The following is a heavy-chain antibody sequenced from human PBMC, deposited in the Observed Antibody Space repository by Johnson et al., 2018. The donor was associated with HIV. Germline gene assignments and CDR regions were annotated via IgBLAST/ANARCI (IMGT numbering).Heavy chain of an antibody. CDR1: GFTVSSNY. CDR2: ISGSGGST. D-gene: IGHD3-9*01. V-gene: IGHV3-23*04. J-gene: IGHJ3*02. Sequence: QLVESGGGLVQPGGSLRLSCAASGFTVSSNYMSWVRQAPGKGLEWVSAISGSGGSTYYADSVKGRFTISRDNSKNTLYLQMGSLRPEDTALYYCAKATVPTRVLIAFDIWGQGTMVTVSS. CDR3: AKATVPTRVLIAFDI.